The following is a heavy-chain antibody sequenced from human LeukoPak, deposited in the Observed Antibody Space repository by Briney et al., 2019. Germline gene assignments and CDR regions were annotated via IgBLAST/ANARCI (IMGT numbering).Heavy chain of an antibody. CDR2: IIPIFGTA. D-gene: IGHD1-26*01. Sequence: GASVKASCKASGYTFTSYGISWVRQAPGQGLEWMGGIIPIFGTANYAQKFQGRVTINADKSTSTAYMELSSLRSEDTAVYYCARDEGAKIAFAIWGQGTMVTVSS. CDR1: GYTFTSYG. J-gene: IGHJ3*02. V-gene: IGHV1-69*06. CDR3: ARDEGAKIAFAI.